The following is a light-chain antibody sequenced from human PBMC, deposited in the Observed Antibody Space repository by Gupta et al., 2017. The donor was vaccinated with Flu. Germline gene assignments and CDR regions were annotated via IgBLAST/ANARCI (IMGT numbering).Light chain of an antibody. V-gene: IGLV7-46*01. CDR1: TGPVTTGHF. Sequence: QPVVTQEPSLTVSPGGTVTLTCASSTGPVTTGHFPYWFQQKPGQAPRTLIYDTRNKDSWTPARFSASLLGGKAALTLSGAQPEDEADYYCFLSYSGAWVFGGGTKLTAL. J-gene: IGLJ3*02. CDR2: DTR. CDR3: FLSYSGAWV.